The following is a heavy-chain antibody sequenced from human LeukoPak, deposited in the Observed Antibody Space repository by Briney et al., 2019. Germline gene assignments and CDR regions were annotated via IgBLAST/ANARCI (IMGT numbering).Heavy chain of an antibody. Sequence: SETLSLTCTVSGGSISSYYWSWIRQPPGKGLEWIGYIYYSGSTNYNPSLKSRVTISVDTSKNQFSLNLISVTAADTAVYYCARASSYTGHLGWWGQGTLVTVSS. CDR1: GGSISSYY. D-gene: IGHD2-2*01. V-gene: IGHV4-59*08. CDR3: ARASSYTGHLGW. CDR2: IYYSGST. J-gene: IGHJ4*02.